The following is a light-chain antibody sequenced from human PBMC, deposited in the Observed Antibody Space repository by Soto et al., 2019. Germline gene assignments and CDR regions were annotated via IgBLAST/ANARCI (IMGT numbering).Light chain of an antibody. J-gene: IGLJ2*01. CDR3: SSFAGSDKYLL. Sequence: QSALTQPLSASGPPGQSVNISCTGTSSDVGAYNYVSWYQQHPGKAPKLLIYEVFKRPSGVPDRFSGSKSGNTASLTVSGLQAEDEADYYCSSFAGSDKYLLFGGGTQLTVL. CDR1: SSDVGAYNY. V-gene: IGLV2-8*01. CDR2: EVF.